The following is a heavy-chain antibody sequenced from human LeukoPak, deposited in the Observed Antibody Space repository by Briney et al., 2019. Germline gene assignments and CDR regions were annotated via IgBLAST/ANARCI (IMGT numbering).Heavy chain of an antibody. CDR1: GGSISSYY. V-gene: IGHV4-4*07. J-gene: IGHJ5*02. CDR2: IYTSGST. CDR3: ARDLRRSSSWYGGDNWFDP. D-gene: IGHD6-13*01. Sequence: SETLSLTCTVSGGSISSYYWSWIRQPAGKGLEWIGRIYTSGSTNYNPSLKSRVTMSVDTSKNQFSLKLSSVTAADTAVYYCARDLRRSSSWYGGDNWFDPWGQGTLVTVSS.